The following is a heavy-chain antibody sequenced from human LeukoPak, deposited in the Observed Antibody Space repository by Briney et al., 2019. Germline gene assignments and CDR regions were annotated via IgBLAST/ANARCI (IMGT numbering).Heavy chain of an antibody. Sequence: PGGSLRLSCTASGFTFGDYAMSWVRQAPGKGLEWVGFIRSKAYGGTTEYAASVKGRFTISRDDSKSIAYLQMNSLKTEDTAVYYCKSVAGAAYYFDYWGQGTLVTVSS. CDR3: KSVAGAAYYFDY. CDR2: IRSKAYGGTT. J-gene: IGHJ4*02. V-gene: IGHV3-49*04. CDR1: GFTFGDYA. D-gene: IGHD2-15*01.